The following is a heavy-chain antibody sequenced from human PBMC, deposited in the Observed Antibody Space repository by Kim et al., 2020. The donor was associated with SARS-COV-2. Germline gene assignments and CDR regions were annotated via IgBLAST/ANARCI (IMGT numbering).Heavy chain of an antibody. CDR1: GGSLSSTVYY. Sequence: SETLSLTCTVSGGSLSSTVYYWGWIRQPPGKGLQWIGTIYYSGTTYYNPSLKSRLSMSVDTSRNQFYLKLNSVTAADTAVYYCAKANWGRACFDPWGQGTRVTAAS. CDR2: IYYSGTT. CDR3: AKANWGRACFDP. D-gene: IGHD7-27*01. J-gene: IGHJ5*02. V-gene: IGHV4-39*01.